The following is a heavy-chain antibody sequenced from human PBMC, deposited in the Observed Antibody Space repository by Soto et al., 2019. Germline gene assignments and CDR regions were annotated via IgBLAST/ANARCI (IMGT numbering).Heavy chain of an antibody. CDR1: GFTFSSYG. CDR3: ARDGSSSWAFDY. V-gene: IGHV3-33*01. CDR2: IWYDGSNK. Sequence: QVQLVESGGGVVQPGRSLRLSCAASGFTFSSYGMHWVRQAPGKGLEWVAVIWYDGSNKYYADSVKGRFTISRDNSKNTLYLQMNSLRAEDTAVYYCARDGSSSWAFDYWGQGTLVTVSS. D-gene: IGHD6-13*01. J-gene: IGHJ4*02.